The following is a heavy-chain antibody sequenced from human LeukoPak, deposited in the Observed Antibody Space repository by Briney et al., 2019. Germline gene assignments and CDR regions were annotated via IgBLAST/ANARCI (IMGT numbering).Heavy chain of an antibody. CDR2: IYPGDSNT. CDR3: ARTNYGTYYYYGMDV. D-gene: IGHD3-10*01. Sequence: GESLKISCKGSGYSFTSYWIGWVRQMPGKGLEWMGIIYPGDSNTRYSPSFQGQVTISADKSIRTTYLQWSSLKASDTAMYYCARTNYGTYYYYGMDVWGQGTTVTVSS. CDR1: GYSFTSYW. J-gene: IGHJ6*02. V-gene: IGHV5-51*01.